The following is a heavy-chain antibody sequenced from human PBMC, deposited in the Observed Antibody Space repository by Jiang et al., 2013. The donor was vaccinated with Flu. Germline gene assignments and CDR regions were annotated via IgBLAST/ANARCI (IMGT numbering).Heavy chain of an antibody. CDR1: GFTFSSYA. Sequence: VQLLESGGGLVQPGGSLRLSCAASGFTFSSYAMSWVRQAPGKGLEWVSAISGSGGSTYYADSVKGRFTISRDNSKNTLYLQMNSLRAEDTAVYYCAKVSESGGSGWYSPYYYYGMDVWGKGTTVTVSS. V-gene: IGHV3-23*01. J-gene: IGHJ6*04. CDR3: AKVSESGGSGWYSPYYYYGMDV. D-gene: IGHD6-19*01. CDR2: ISGSGGST.